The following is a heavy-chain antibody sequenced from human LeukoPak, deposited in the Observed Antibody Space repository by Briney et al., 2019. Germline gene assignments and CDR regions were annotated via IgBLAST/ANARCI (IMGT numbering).Heavy chain of an antibody. CDR1: GFTFSSYA. D-gene: IGHD3-10*01. V-gene: IGHV3-23*01. Sequence: PGGSLRLSCAASGFTFSSYAMSWVRQAPGKGLEWVSAISGSGGSTYYADSVKGRFTISRDNSKNTLYLQMNSLRAEDTAVYYCARDLWFGELSVYYYGMDVWGQGTTVTVSS. CDR2: ISGSGGST. CDR3: ARDLWFGELSVYYYGMDV. J-gene: IGHJ6*02.